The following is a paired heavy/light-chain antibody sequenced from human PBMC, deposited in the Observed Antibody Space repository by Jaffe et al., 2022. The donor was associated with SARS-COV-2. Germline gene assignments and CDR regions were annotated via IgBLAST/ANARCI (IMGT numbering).Light chain of an antibody. CDR2: HTT. CDR1: FGAVTSGQY. J-gene: IGLJ3*02. CDR3: SLYYNHARV. V-gene: IGLV7-46*01. Sequence: QAVVTQEPSLTVSPGGTVTLTCGSSFGAVTSGQYPYWFQQKPGQAPRTLIYHTTNKHSWTPARFSGSLLGGQAALTLSGAQPEDEADYYCSLYYNHARVFGGGTKLTVL.
Heavy chain of an antibody. V-gene: IGHV3-74*01. J-gene: IGHJ4*02. Sequence: EVHLVESGGGTVQPGGSLILSCAASGFTFSTYWMYWFRQAPGKGLVWVSQINSDGTTTNYADSVKDRFTISRDNARNTLYLEMKSLRVEETAVYYCASSGNSGYWGQGVLVTISS. CDR1: GFTFSTYW. CDR2: INSDGTTT. D-gene: IGHD2-15*01. CDR3: ASSGNSGY.